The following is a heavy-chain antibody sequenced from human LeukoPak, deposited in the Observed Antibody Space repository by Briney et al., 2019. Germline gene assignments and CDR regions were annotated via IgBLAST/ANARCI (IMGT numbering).Heavy chain of an antibody. V-gene: IGHV3-53*05. D-gene: IGHD6-19*01. Sequence: GGSLRLSCAASGFTVSSNYMSWVRQAPGKGLEWVSVIYSGGSTYYADSVKGRFTISRDNAKNSLYLQMNSLRGEDMALYYCVKGEAISGWSAAFDIWGQGTMVTASS. CDR2: IYSGGST. CDR1: GFTVSSNY. CDR3: VKGEAISGWSAAFDI. J-gene: IGHJ3*02.